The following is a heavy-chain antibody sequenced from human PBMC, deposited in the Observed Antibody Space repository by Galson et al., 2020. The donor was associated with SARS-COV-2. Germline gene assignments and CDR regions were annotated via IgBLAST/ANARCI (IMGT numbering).Heavy chain of an antibody. CDR2: ISGRATTT. Sequence: GGSLRLSCATSGFTFSSYGMNWVRQAPGKGLEWVSHISGRATTTYNADAVKGRFTIPRDNSKNTLYLQMNSLGAEDTAVYYCAKDLASFILAVDGVISDYSYYGMDVWGQGTTVTVSS. D-gene: IGHD2-8*01. CDR1: GFTFSSYG. J-gene: IGHJ6*02. CDR3: AKDLASFILAVDGVISDYSYYGMDV. V-gene: IGHV3-23*01.